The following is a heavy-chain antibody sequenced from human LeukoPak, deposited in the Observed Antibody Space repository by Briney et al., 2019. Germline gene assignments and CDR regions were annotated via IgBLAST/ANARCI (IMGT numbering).Heavy chain of an antibody. D-gene: IGHD3-22*01. V-gene: IGHV4-59*01. CDR3: ATDSSGYYGTRY. J-gene: IGHJ4*02. CDR2: IYYSGST. CDR1: GGSISSYY. Sequence: SETLSLTCTVSGGSISSYYWSWIRQPPGKGLEWIGYIYYSGSTNYNPSLKSRVTISVDTSKNQFSLKLSSVTAADTAVYYCATDSSGYYGTRYWGQGTLVTVSS.